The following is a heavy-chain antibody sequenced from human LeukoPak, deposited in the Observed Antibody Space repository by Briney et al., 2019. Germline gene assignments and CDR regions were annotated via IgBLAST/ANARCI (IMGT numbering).Heavy chain of an antibody. V-gene: IGHV4-59*12. Sequence: PSGTQSLTCTVSGDSIGTYYWTWIRQPPGKGLEWIGYIYYTGSTNYNSSLKSRVIISVDTSKNQFSLKLSSVTAADTAVYYCARDPPAAAGDYWGQGTLVTVSS. CDR2: IYYTGST. J-gene: IGHJ4*02. CDR3: ARDPPAAAGDY. D-gene: IGHD6-13*01. CDR1: GDSIGTYY.